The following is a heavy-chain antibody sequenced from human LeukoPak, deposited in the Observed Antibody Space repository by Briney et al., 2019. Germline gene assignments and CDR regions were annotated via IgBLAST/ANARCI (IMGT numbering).Heavy chain of an antibody. CDR2: IYYSGST. Sequence: PSETLSLTCTVSGGSISSSSYYWGWLRQPPGKGLEWIGSIYYSGSTYYNPSLKSRVTISVDTSKNQFSLKLSSVTAADTAVYYCARLDDYYYGMDVWGQGTTVTVSS. CDR3: ARLDDYYYGMDV. V-gene: IGHV4-39*07. J-gene: IGHJ6*02. CDR1: GGSISSSSYY.